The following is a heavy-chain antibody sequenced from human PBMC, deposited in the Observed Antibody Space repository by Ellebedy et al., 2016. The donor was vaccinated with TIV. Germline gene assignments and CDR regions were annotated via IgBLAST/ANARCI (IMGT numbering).Heavy chain of an antibody. CDR1: GFTFSNYA. J-gene: IGHJ6*02. D-gene: IGHD3-10*01. V-gene: IGHV3-11*01. Sequence: GESLKISXAASGFTFSNYAMTWVRQAPGKGLEWVSYISSSGSTIYYADSVKGRFTISRDNAKNSLYLQMNSLRAEDTAVYYCARDATMVRGGNYYGMDVWGQGSTVTVSS. CDR2: ISSSGSTI. CDR3: ARDATMVRGGNYYGMDV.